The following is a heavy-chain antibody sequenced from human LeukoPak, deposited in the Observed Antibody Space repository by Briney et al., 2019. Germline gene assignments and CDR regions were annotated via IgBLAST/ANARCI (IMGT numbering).Heavy chain of an antibody. J-gene: IGHJ4*02. CDR3: AKGAPSKPQDYDSRAGPWVY. V-gene: IGHV3-23*01. D-gene: IGHD3-22*01. Sequence: PGGSLRLSCAASGFTFSSYAMSWVRQAPGKGLEWVSAISGSGGSTYYADSVKGRFTISRDNSKNTLYLQMNSLRAEDTAVYYCAKGAPSKPQDYDSRAGPWVYWGQGTLVTVSS. CDR2: ISGSGGST. CDR1: GFTFSSYA.